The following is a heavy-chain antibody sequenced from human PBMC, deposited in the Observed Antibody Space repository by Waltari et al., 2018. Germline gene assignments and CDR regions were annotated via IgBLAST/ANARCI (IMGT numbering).Heavy chain of an antibody. J-gene: IGHJ4*02. CDR1: GYTFIDYF. CDR2: IDPEDGET. D-gene: IGHD3-10*01. Sequence: EVQLVQSGAEGKKPGATVKISCKASGYTFIDYFMHWVQQAPGKGLEWVGRIDPEDGETVYAEKCQGRVTITADTSTDTSYLELSSLRSDDTAVYYCAPLPGGSGQTFDYWGQGTLLTVSS. CDR3: APLPGGSGQTFDY. V-gene: IGHV1-69-2*01.